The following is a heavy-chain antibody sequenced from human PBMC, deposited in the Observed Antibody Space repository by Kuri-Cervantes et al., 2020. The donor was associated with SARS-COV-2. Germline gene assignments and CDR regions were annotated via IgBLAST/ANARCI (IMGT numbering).Heavy chain of an antibody. D-gene: IGHD6-25*01. CDR1: GFTFSNAW. CDR2: IKSKTDGGTT. Sequence: GGSLRLSCAASGFTFSNAWMSWVRQAPGKGLEWVGRIKSKTDGGTTDYAAPVKGRFTISRDDSKNTLYLQMNSLRAEDTAAYYCARQGGRAIYFDYWGQGTLVTVSS. J-gene: IGHJ4*02. CDR3: ARQGGRAIYFDY. V-gene: IGHV3-15*01.